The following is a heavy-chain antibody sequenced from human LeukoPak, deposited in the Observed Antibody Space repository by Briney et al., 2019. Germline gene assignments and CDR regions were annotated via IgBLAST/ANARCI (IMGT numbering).Heavy chain of an antibody. CDR2: IRYDGSNK. D-gene: IGHD3-22*01. V-gene: IGHV3-30*02. CDR3: AKTSNYYDSSAYSD. Sequence: GGSLRLSCAAAGFTLSSYGMHWVRQAPGKGLEWVAFIRYDGSNKYYAGSVKGRFTISRDSSKNTLYLQMNSLRAEDTAVYYCAKTSNYYDSSAYSDWGQGTLVTMSS. J-gene: IGHJ4*02. CDR1: GFTLSSYG.